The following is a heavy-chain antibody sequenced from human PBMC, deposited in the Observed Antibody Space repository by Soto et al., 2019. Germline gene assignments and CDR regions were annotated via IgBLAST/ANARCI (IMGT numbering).Heavy chain of an antibody. J-gene: IGHJ6*02. CDR2: ISSSNRTI. D-gene: IGHD3-10*01. CDR1: GFTFRSYS. Sequence: PGGSLRLSCAASGFTFRSYSMNWVRQAPGKGLEWVSYISSSNRTINYADSVKGRFIISRDNAKNSLYLEMNTLRGEDTAVYYCAKASGRVHYGMHVWGQGTTVTVSS. CDR3: AKASGRVHYGMHV. V-gene: IGHV3-48*01.